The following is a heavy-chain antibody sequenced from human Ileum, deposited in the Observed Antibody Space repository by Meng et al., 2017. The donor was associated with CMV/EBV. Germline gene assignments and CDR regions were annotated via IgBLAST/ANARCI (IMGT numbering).Heavy chain of an antibody. CDR3: SRDRFDP. Sequence: QVQLQGSGPGTVKPSETPSLTCHVSGASLKYYHLMWLRQPAGKGTGGIGRNFATGTTKYNPSLKSRVTMSVDTSKNQFSLKVTSVTGADTAVYFCSRDRFDPWGQGALVTVSS. CDR2: NFATGTT. J-gene: IGHJ5*02. V-gene: IGHV4-4*07. CDR1: GASLKYYH.